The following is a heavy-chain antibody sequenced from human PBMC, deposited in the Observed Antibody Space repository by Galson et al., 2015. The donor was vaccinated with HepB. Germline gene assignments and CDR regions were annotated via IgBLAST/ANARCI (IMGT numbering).Heavy chain of an antibody. CDR1: GFIFNSYS. J-gene: IGHJ6*02. Sequence: SLRLSCAASGFIFNSYSMNWVHQAPGKGLEWVSYISSSVGPIYYADSVKGRFTISRDNAKNSLYLQMDSLRAEDTAVYYCARDSAGSPYYYYYGMDVWGQGTTVTVSS. V-gene: IGHV3-48*04. CDR2: ISSSVGPI. D-gene: IGHD3-10*01. CDR3: ARDSAGSPYYYYYGMDV.